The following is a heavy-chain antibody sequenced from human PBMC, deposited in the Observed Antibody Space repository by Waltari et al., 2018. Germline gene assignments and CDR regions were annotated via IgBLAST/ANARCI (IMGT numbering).Heavy chain of an antibody. CDR3: AREGITGSSLNWFDP. CDR1: GYSFTTYW. V-gene: IGHV5-10-1*03. J-gene: IGHJ5*02. D-gene: IGHD1-20*01. CDR2: SVPSEYIT. Sequence: EVQLVQSGAEVKKPGESLRISCKGSGYSFTTYWITWVRQMPGKGLEGMGRSVPSEYITKYSPSFQGQCTISVDKSISTAYRQWNSLKASDTAMYYCAREGITGSSLNWFDPWGQGTLVTVSS.